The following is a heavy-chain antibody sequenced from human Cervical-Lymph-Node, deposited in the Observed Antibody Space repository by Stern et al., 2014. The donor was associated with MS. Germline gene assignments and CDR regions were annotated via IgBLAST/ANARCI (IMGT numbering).Heavy chain of an antibody. D-gene: IGHD2/OR15-2a*01. CDR1: GGPVSSTNW. CDR3: ARERQQYCNSEGCSYWYFDL. V-gene: IGHV4-4*02. Sequence: VQLVESGPGLVKPSGTLSITCAVSGGPVSSTNWWCWVRQPPGLGLEWIGNLYHNAAANSRPSLRSRVSISLDTSKNHLSLHLTSVTAADTAVYYCARERQQYCNSEGCSYWYFDLWGRGTLVTVSS. J-gene: IGHJ2*01. CDR2: LYHNAAA.